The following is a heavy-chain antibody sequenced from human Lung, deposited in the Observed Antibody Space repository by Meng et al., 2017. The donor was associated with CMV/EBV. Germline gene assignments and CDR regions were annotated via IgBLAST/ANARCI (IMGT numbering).Heavy chain of an antibody. D-gene: IGHD3-3*01. Sequence: LRLSCTVSGGSISSGDYYWTWIRQHPGKGLEWIGNIYYIGSTYYNPSLKSRVTISVDTSKTQFSLKLRSVTAADTAVYYCARDKVGDGSGHGMDVWGQGTTVTVSS. CDR3: ARDKVGDGSGHGMDV. CDR1: GGSISSGDYY. V-gene: IGHV4-31*03. CDR2: IYYIGST. J-gene: IGHJ6*02.